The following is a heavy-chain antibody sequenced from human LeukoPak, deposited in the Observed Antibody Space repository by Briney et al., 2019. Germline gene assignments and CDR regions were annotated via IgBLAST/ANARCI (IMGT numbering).Heavy chain of an antibody. Sequence: PGGSLRLSCAASGFTVSSNYMSWVRQAPGKGLEWVSVIYSGGNTYYADSVKGRFTISRDNSKNTLYLQMNSLRAEDTAVYYRARDSYYYDYGMDVWGQGTTVTVSS. V-gene: IGHV3-53*01. CDR1: GFTVSSNY. CDR2: IYSGGNT. CDR3: ARDSYYYDYGMDV. J-gene: IGHJ6*02.